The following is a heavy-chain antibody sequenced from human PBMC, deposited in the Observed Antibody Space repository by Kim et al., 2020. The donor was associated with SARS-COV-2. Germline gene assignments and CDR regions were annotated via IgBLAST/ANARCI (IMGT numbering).Heavy chain of an antibody. CDR1: GFTFSSYS. Sequence: GGSLRLSCAASGFTFSSYSMNWVRQAPGKGLEWVSSISSSSSYIYYADSVKGRFTISRDNAKNSLYLQMNSLRAEDTAVYYCARVVGATHRGYYYYGMDVWGQGTTVTVSS. J-gene: IGHJ6*02. D-gene: IGHD1-26*01. CDR3: ARVVGATHRGYYYYGMDV. V-gene: IGHV3-21*01. CDR2: ISSSSSYI.